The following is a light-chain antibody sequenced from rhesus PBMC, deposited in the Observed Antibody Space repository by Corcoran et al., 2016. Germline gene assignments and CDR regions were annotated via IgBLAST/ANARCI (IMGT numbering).Light chain of an antibody. CDR2: EVS. J-gene: IGKJ1*01. Sequence: DIVMTQTPLSLPVTPGEPASFSCRPSQSLLDSEDGNTYLDWYLQKPGQSPQLLIYEVSNRACGVPDRFSGSGADTDFTMKVSRVEAEEVGVYCGMQGMEFPPTFGQGTKVEIK. CDR1: QSLLDSEDGNTY. CDR3: MQGMEFPPT. V-gene: IGKV2-104*02.